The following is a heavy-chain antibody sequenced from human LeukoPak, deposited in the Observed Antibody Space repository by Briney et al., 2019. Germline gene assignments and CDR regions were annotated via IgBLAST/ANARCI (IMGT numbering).Heavy chain of an antibody. CDR3: ARAPAALLWFGESGNFDY. CDR1: GYTFTGYY. D-gene: IGHD3-10*01. J-gene: IGHJ4*02. V-gene: IGHV1-18*04. Sequence: ASVKVSCKASGYTFTGYYMHWVRQAPGQGLEWMGWISAYNGNTNYAQKLQGRVTMTTDTSTSTAYMELRSLRSDDTAVYYCARAPAALLWFGESGNFDYWGQGALVTVSS. CDR2: ISAYNGNT.